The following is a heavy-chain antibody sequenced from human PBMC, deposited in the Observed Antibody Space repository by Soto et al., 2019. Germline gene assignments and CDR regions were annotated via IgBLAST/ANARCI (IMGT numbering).Heavy chain of an antibody. Sequence: PGGSLRLSCAASGFTFSSYSMNWVRQAPGKGLEWVSYISSSSSTIYYADSVKGRFTISRDNAKNSLYLQMNSLRAEDTAVYYCAKDAYYYDSSSTAFDIWGQGTMVTVS. D-gene: IGHD3-22*01. CDR2: ISSSSSTI. CDR1: GFTFSSYS. CDR3: AKDAYYYDSSSTAFDI. V-gene: IGHV3-48*01. J-gene: IGHJ3*02.